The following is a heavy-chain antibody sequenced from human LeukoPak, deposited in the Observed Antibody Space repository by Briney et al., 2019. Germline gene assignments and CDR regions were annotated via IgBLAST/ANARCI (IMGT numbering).Heavy chain of an antibody. V-gene: IGHV3-21*01. CDR1: GFTFSNYA. Sequence: GGSLRLSCSASGFTFSNYAMHWVRQAPGKGLEWVSSISSGSDYIYYADSVKGRFTISRDNAKNSLYLQMNSLRAEDTAIYYCARDPWGTHAYWGQGTLVTVSS. D-gene: IGHD3-16*01. J-gene: IGHJ4*02. CDR3: ARDPWGTHAY. CDR2: ISSGSDYI.